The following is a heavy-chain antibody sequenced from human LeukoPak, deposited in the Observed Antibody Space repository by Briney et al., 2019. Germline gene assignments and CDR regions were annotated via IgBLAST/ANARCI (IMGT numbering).Heavy chain of an antibody. CDR1: GFTFSSYG. Sequence: GGSLRLSCAASGFTFSSYGMHWVRQAPGKGLEWVAVIWYDGSNKYYADSVKGRLTISRDNSKNTLYLQMNSLRAEDTAVYYCARDLYSSSWYGAFDIWGQGTMVTVSS. CDR2: IWYDGSNK. D-gene: IGHD6-13*01. V-gene: IGHV3-33*01. CDR3: ARDLYSSSWYGAFDI. J-gene: IGHJ3*02.